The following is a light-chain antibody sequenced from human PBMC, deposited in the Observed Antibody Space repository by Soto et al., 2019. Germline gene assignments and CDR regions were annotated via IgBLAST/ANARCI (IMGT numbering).Light chain of an antibody. CDR3: MQATQYRPYT. V-gene: IGKV2-24*01. CDR2: KIS. Sequence: DIVMTQTPLSSPVTLGQPASISCRSSQSLLHSDGNTYLSWLHQRPGQPPRLLMYKISNRLSGXPXRXXGSGAGTDFTLKISRVEAEDVGVYYCMQATQYRPYTFGQGTKLEI. J-gene: IGKJ2*01. CDR1: QSLLHSDGNTY.